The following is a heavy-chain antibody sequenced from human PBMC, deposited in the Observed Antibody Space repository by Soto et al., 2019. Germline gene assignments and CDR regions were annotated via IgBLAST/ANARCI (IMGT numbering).Heavy chain of an antibody. Sequence: QVQLQQWGGGLLKPSETLSLTCDVYGGSFSGYYWSWIRQPPGKGLEWIGEINHSGSTNYNPSLKSRVNILVDTSKNQFSLKLSSVTAADTAVYYCARGLFRSDIVTTIWLASNWFDPWGQGTLVTVSS. J-gene: IGHJ5*02. CDR2: INHSGST. V-gene: IGHV4-34*01. CDR1: GGSFSGYY. CDR3: ARGLFRSDIVTTIWLASNWFDP. D-gene: IGHD5-12*01.